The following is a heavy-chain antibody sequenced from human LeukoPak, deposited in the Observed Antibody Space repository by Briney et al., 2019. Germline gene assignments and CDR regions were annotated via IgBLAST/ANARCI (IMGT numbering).Heavy chain of an antibody. CDR1: GGSISSYY. J-gene: IGHJ6*03. D-gene: IGHD2-15*01. V-gene: IGHV4-59*01. Sequence: SETLSLTCTVSGGSISSYYWSWIRQPPGKGLEWIGYIYYSGSTNYNPSLKSRVTISVDTSKNQFSLKLSSVTAADTAVYYCARDSEGGPLTDYYYYMDVWGKGTTVTVSS. CDR2: IYYSGST. CDR3: ARDSEGGPLTDYYYYMDV.